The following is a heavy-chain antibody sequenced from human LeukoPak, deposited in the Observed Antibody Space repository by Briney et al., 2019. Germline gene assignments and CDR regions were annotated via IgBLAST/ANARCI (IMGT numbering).Heavy chain of an antibody. D-gene: IGHD3-22*01. J-gene: IGHJ4*02. CDR2: IYSGGST. CDR1: GFTVSSNY. V-gene: IGHV3-53*01. Sequence: GGSLRLSCAASGFTVSSNYMSWVRQAPGKGLEWVSVIYSGGSTYYADSVKGRFTISRDNSKNTLYLQMNSLRAEDTAVYYCAKDGDYYDSSGYPYYFDYWGQGTLVTVSS. CDR3: AKDGDYYDSSGYPYYFDY.